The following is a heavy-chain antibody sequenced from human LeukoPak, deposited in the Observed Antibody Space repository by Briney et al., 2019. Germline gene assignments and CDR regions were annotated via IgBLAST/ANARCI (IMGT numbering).Heavy chain of an antibody. J-gene: IGHJ4*02. D-gene: IGHD1-26*01. V-gene: IGHV3-21*01. CDR3: ARDDGGATFY. CDR1: GFTFGSYS. Sequence: GGSLRLSCAASGFTFGSYSMNWVRQAPGKGLEWVSSISSSSSYIYYADSVKGRFTISRDNAKNSLYLQMNSLRAEDTAVYYCARDDGGATFYWGQGTLVTVSS. CDR2: ISSSSSYI.